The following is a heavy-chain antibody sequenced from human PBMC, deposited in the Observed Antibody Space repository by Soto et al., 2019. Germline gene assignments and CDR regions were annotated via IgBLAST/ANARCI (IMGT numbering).Heavy chain of an antibody. Sequence: EVQLVESGGTLVQPGGSLRLSCAGSGFTFSLYWMSWVRQAPGKXLEWVAHIKPDGSEQFYVDSVRGRFTVSRDSAKYSMYLQMNSLRGEDAAVYYCARSTHSSADYWGQGTLVAVSA. J-gene: IGHJ4*02. CDR1: GFTFSLYW. V-gene: IGHV3-7*05. D-gene: IGHD3-22*01. CDR3: ARSTHSSADY. CDR2: IKPDGSEQ.